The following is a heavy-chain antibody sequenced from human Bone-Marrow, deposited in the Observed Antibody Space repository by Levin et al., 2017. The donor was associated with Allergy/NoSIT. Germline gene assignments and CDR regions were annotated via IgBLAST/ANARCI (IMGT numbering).Heavy chain of an antibody. D-gene: IGHD1-26*01. CDR3: ATPESHSGSYDPGLGYDYGMDV. Sequence: GESLKISCQASGYTFTSYAMHWVRQAPGQRLEWMGWINAGNGNTKYSQKFQGRVTITRDTSASTAYMELSSLRSEDTAVYYCATPESHSGSYDPGLGYDYGMDVWGQGTTVTVSS. CDR1: GYTFTSYA. CDR2: INAGNGNT. V-gene: IGHV1-3*01. J-gene: IGHJ6*02.